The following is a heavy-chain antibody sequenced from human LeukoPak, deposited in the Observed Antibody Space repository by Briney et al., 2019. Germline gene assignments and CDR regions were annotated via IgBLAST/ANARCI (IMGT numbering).Heavy chain of an antibody. Sequence: PGASVKVSCKASGYTFTSYGISWVRQAPGQGLEWMGWISAYNGNTNYAQKLQGRVTMTTDTSTSTAYMELRSLRSDDTAVYYCARDSPGTTPPHRRDDAFDIWGQGTMVTVSS. CDR2: ISAYNGNT. J-gene: IGHJ3*02. D-gene: IGHD1-1*01. V-gene: IGHV1-18*01. CDR3: ARDSPGTTPPHRRDDAFDI. CDR1: GYTFTSYG.